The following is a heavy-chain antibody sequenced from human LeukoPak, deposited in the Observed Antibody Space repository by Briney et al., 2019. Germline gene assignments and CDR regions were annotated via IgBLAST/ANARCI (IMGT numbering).Heavy chain of an antibody. Sequence: PGGSLRLSCAASGFTFDDYAMHWVRQAPGKGLEWVSGISWNSGSIGYADSVKGRFTISRDNAKNSLYLQMNSLRAEDTALYYCAIDSRGYSRGGFDHWGQGTLVTVSS. CDR2: ISWNSGSI. J-gene: IGHJ4*02. D-gene: IGHD5-18*01. CDR1: GFTFDDYA. V-gene: IGHV3-9*01. CDR3: AIDSRGYSRGGFDH.